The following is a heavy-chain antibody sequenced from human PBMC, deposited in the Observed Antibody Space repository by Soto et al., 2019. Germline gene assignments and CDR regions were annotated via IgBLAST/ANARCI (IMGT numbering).Heavy chain of an antibody. V-gene: IGHV1-69*01. CDR2: IIPLFGTP. J-gene: IGHJ6*04. Sequence: QVQVVQSGVEVRRPGSSVKVSCKASGDTFKNCVISWVRQAPGQGLEWMGGIIPLFGTPDFAQRFQGRLTITTGETTTTAYMELSRRGSEDTATYYGAADLGFGKEAAVWGEGTTAIASS. D-gene: IGHD3-10*01. CDR1: GDTFKNCV. CDR3: AADLGFGKEAAV.